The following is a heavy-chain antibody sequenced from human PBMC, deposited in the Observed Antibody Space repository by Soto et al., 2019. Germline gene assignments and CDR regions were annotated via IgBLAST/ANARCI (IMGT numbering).Heavy chain of an antibody. J-gene: IGHJ6*03. Sequence: GASVKVSCKASGYTFTSYGISWMRQAPGQGLEWMGWISAYNGNTNYAQKLQGRVTMTTDTSTSTAYMELRSLRSDDTAVYYCARLRVGYCTNGVCSHYYYYIDVWGKGTTDTVSS. CDR3: ARLRVGYCTNGVCSHYYYYIDV. CDR2: ISAYNGNT. D-gene: IGHD2-8*01. CDR1: GYTFTSYG. V-gene: IGHV1-18*01.